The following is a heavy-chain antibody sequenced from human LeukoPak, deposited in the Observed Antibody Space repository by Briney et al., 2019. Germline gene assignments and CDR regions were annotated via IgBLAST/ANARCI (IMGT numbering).Heavy chain of an antibody. V-gene: IGHV1-8*03. Sequence: ASVKVSCKASGYTFTSYDISWVRQATGQGLEWMGWMNPNSGNTGYAQKFQGRVTITRNTSISTAYMELSSLRSEDTAVYYCARGDYGDYEWDNWFDPWGQGTLVTVSS. CDR2: MNPNSGNT. CDR1: GYTFTSYD. J-gene: IGHJ5*02. CDR3: ARGDYGDYEWDNWFDP. D-gene: IGHD4-17*01.